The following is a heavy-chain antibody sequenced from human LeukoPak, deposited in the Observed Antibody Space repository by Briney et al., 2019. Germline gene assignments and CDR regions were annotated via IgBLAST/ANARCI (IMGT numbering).Heavy chain of an antibody. V-gene: IGHV1-2*02. CDR2: INPNSGGT. CDR3: ARDRMATPLRGPMDV. Sequence: GASVKVSCKASGYTFTDYYLNWVRQAPGQGLEWMGWINPNSGGTNYAQKFQDRVTLTRDTSIRTAYMALSRLRSDDTAFYYCARDRMATPLRGPMDVWGQGTTVTVSS. CDR1: GYTFTDYY. J-gene: IGHJ6*02. D-gene: IGHD5-24*01.